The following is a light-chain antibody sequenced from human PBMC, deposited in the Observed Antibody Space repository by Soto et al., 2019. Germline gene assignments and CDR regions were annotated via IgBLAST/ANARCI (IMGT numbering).Light chain of an antibody. CDR2: GAS. Sequence: EIVLTQSPGTLSLSPGERATLSCRASESVSSDYLAWYQQSPGQAPRLLIYGASSRASGIPGRFSGSGSGRDFTLTISILQPEDFAMYYCHQYGSSPLTFGGGTKVEIK. CDR3: HQYGSSPLT. CDR1: ESVSSDY. J-gene: IGKJ4*01. V-gene: IGKV3-20*01.